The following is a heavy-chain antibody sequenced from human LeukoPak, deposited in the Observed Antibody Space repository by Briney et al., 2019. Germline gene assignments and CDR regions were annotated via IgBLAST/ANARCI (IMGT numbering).Heavy chain of an antibody. D-gene: IGHD1-26*01. CDR2: INHSGSS. V-gene: IGHV4-34*01. J-gene: IGHJ4*02. CDR1: GGSFSDYY. CDR3: ARGRWEVRFDQ. Sequence: PSETLSLTCAVYGGSFSDYYWSWIRQPPGEGLEWIGEINHSGSSNYNPSLKSRVTISVDTSKNQFSLKLSSVTAADTAVYYCARGRWEVRFDQWGQGTLVTVSS.